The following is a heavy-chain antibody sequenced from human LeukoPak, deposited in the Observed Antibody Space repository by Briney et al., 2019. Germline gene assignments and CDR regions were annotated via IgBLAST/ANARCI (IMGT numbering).Heavy chain of an antibody. D-gene: IGHD6-13*01. V-gene: IGHV4-34*01. CDR1: Y. CDR3: ARGGYSSSWRPPIDY. CDR2: INHTARS. J-gene: IGHJ4*02. Sequence: YXSWVRQPPGKGREWIGKINHTARSNYNPSLNTRVTISVDTSKNHFSLKLSSVTAADTAVYYCARGGYSSSWRPPIDYWGQGTLVTVSS.